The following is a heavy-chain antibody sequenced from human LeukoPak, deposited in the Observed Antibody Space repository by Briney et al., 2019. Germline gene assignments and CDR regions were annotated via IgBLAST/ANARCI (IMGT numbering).Heavy chain of an antibody. J-gene: IGHJ6*03. Sequence: GGSLRLSCAASGFTFSSYSMNWVRQAPGKGLEWVSYISSSSSIKYYADSVKGRFTISRDNAKNSLYLQMNSRRAEDAAVYYCARGCSSTSCSSYYYYYMDVWGKGTTVTVSS. CDR1: GFTFSSYS. D-gene: IGHD2-2*01. CDR2: ISSSSSIK. CDR3: ARGCSSTSCSSYYYYYMDV. V-gene: IGHV3-48*04.